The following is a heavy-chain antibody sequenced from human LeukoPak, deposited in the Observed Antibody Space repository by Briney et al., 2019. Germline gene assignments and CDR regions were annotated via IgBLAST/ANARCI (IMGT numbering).Heavy chain of an antibody. CDR2: IWYDGSNK. Sequence: PGGSLRLSCAASGFTFSSYGMHWVRQAPGKGLEWVAVIWYDGSNKYYADSVKGRFTISRDNSKNTLYLQMNSLRADDTAVYYCARGGATYWYFDLWGRGTLVTVSS. V-gene: IGHV3-33*01. D-gene: IGHD1-26*01. CDR1: GFTFSSYG. CDR3: ARGGATYWYFDL. J-gene: IGHJ2*01.